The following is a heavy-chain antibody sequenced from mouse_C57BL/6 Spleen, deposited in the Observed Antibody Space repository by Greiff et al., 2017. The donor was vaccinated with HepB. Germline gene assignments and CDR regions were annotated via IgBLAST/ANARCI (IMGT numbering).Heavy chain of an antibody. CDR1: GYTFTNYW. CDR2: IYPGGGYT. V-gene: IGHV1-63*01. CDR3: ARGSLYYGSSYGLAY. Sequence: QVQLKESGAELVRPGTSVKMSCKASGYTFTNYWIGWAKQRPGHGLEWIGDIYPGGGYTNYNEKFKSKATLTADTSSSTAYMQFSSLTSEDSAIYYCARGSLYYGSSYGLAYWGQGTLVTVSA. J-gene: IGHJ3*01. D-gene: IGHD1-1*01.